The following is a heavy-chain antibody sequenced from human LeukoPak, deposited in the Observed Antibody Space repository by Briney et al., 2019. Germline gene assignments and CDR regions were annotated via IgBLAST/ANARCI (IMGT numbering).Heavy chain of an antibody. V-gene: IGHV6-1*01. CDR1: GDSVSTNSAT. J-gene: IGHJ5*01. CDR3: ARLVGASWFDS. D-gene: IGHD1-26*01. Sequence: SQTLSLTCAISGDSVSTNSATWTWLRQSPLRGLEWLGRTYYRSKWSNDYAVSMKSRITINPDTSKNQFSLQLNSVTPEDTAVYYCARLVGASWFDSWGQGTLVTVSS. CDR2: TYYRSKWSN.